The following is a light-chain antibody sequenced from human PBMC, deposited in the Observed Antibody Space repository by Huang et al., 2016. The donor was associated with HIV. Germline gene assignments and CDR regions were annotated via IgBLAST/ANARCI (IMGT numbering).Light chain of an antibody. Sequence: VLTQSPAILSLSPGDRATLSCRASQSVTNYLAWYQQKPGQPPRLLIYDASNRAAGDPARFSGSESGTDFTLTISSLQPEDFAVYYCQQRGNWPPVTFGGGTKVEIK. CDR1: QSVTNY. CDR2: DAS. V-gene: IGKV3-11*01. CDR3: QQRGNWPPVT. J-gene: IGKJ4*01.